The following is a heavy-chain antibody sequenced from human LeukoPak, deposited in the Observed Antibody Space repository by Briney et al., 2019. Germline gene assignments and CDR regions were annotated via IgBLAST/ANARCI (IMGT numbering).Heavy chain of an antibody. V-gene: IGHV4-39*07. CDR1: GGSISSSSYY. D-gene: IGHD1-26*01. J-gene: IGHJ4*02. Sequence: PSETLSLTCTVSGGSISSSSYYWGWIRQPPGKGLEWIGSIYYSGSTYYNPSLKSRVTISVDTSKNQCSLKLSSVTAADTAVYYCARGIVGATAVFDYWGQGTLVTVSS. CDR3: ARGIVGATAVFDY. CDR2: IYYSGST.